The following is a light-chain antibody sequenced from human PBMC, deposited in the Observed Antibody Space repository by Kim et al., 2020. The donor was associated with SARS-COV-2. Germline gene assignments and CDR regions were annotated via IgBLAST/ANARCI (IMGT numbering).Light chain of an antibody. CDR3: QQYYSYPPT. V-gene: IGKV1-8*01. CDR2: ATS. Sequence: IRITQSPSSLSASTGDRVTITCRASQDVGSYLAWHQQKPGKAPKLLIYATSALQSGVPSRFSGSGSGTDFTLTISCLQSEDFATYYCQQYYSYPPTFGQGTKVDIK. J-gene: IGKJ1*01. CDR1: QDVGSY.